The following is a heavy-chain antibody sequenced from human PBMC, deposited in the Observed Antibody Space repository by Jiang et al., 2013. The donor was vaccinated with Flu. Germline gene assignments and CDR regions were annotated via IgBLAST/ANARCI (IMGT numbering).Heavy chain of an antibody. CDR1: GDSLSRGNYY. CDR2: VYYYGNT. D-gene: IGHD6-13*01. V-gene: IGHV4-31*01. Sequence: PGLVKPSQTLSLTCTVSGDSLSRGNYYWSWIRHHPGKGLEWIGYVYYYGNTFYNPSLKSPVTISVDGSKNQFSLKVGSVTVADTAIYYCARVRTLSSGYSDSWYAFDVWGQGTMVTVSS. J-gene: IGHJ3*01. CDR3: ARVRTLSSGYSDSWYAFDV.